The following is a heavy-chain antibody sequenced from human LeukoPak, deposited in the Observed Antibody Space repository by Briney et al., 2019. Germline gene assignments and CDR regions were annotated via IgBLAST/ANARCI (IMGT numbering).Heavy chain of an antibody. CDR1: GFTFSSYK. J-gene: IGHJ4*02. Sequence: GGSLRLSCAASGFTFSSYKMKWVRQAPGKGLEWVSSINSGGSYIYYADSVKGRFTISRDHAKNSLFLHMNSLRAEDTAVYYCARNGGPQKGIDYWGQGTLVTVSS. CDR3: ARNGGPQKGIDY. V-gene: IGHV3-21*01. D-gene: IGHD2-8*01. CDR2: INSGGSYI.